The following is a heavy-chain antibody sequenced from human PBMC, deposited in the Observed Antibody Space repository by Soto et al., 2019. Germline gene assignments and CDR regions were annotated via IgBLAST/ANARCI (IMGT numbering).Heavy chain of an antibody. CDR1: GGSISSSSYY. CDR3: AQYRYGYYFDY. V-gene: IGHV4-39*01. CDR2: IYYSGST. J-gene: IGHJ4*02. Sequence: PSETLSLTCTVSGGSISSSSYYWGWIRQPPGKGLEWIGSIYYSGSTYYNPSLKSRVTISVDTSKNQFSLKLSSVTAADTAVYYCAQYRYGYYFDYWGQGTLVTVSS. D-gene: IGHD5-18*01.